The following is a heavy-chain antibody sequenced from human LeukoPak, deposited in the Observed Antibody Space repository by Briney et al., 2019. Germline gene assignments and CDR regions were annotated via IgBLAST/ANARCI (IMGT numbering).Heavy chain of an antibody. Sequence: TGGSLRLSCAASGFTFSSYSMNWVRQAPGKGLEWVSAISGSGGSTYYADSVKGRFTISRDNSKNTLYLQMNSLRAEDTAVYYCTRDQEGSDYWGQGTLVTVSS. J-gene: IGHJ4*02. CDR3: TRDQEGSDY. CDR1: GFTFSSYS. V-gene: IGHV3-23*01. CDR2: ISGSGGST.